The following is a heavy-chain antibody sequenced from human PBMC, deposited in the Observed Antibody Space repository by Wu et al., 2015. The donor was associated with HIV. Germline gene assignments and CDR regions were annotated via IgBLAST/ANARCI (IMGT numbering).Heavy chain of an antibody. CDR1: AGTFRSYA. Sequence: QIQLVQSGAEVKKPGSSVKVSCKASAGTFRSYAISWVRQAPGQGLEWMGIINPSGGSTSYAQKFQGRVTMTRDTSTSTVYMELSSLRSEDTAVYYCARDKVAQGKGFDYWGQGTLVTVSS. CDR2: INPSGGST. V-gene: IGHV1-46*01. CDR3: ARDKVAQGKGFDY. D-gene: IGHD2-15*01. J-gene: IGHJ4*02.